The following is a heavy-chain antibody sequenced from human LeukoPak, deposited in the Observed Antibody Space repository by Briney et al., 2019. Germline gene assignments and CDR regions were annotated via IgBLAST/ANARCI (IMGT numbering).Heavy chain of an antibody. Sequence: PGGSLRLSCAASGFTFSSYAMHWVRQAPGKGLEWVAVISYDGSNKYYADSVKGRFTISRDNSKNTLYLQINSLRAEDTAVYYCARNRGYSYGYGDYWGQGTLVTVSS. V-gene: IGHV3-30*04. J-gene: IGHJ4*02. CDR3: ARNRGYSYGYGDY. CDR1: GFTFSSYA. CDR2: ISYDGSNK. D-gene: IGHD5-18*01.